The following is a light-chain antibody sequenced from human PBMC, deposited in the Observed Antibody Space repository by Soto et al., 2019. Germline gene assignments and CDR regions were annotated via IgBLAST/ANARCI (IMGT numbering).Light chain of an antibody. V-gene: IGKV3-15*01. CDR3: QQYNNWPPWT. CDR2: GAS. Sequence: EIVMTQSPATLSVSPGERATLSCSASQSVSSNLAWYQQKPGQAPRLLIYGASTRATGIPARFSGSGSGTEFTLTISSLPSEDFAVYYFQQYNNWPPWTFGQGTQVEIK. CDR1: QSVSSN. J-gene: IGKJ1*01.